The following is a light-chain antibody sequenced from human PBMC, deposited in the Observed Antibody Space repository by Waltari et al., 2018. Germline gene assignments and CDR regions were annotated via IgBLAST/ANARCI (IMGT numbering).Light chain of an antibody. V-gene: IGLV1-40*01. J-gene: IGLJ2*01. CDR2: GNS. Sequence: QSVLTQPPSVSVAPAQRVTISSTRSSSNIGPGYDVPWYQQLPGTAPKLPNYGNSNRPSGVPDRFSGSKSCTSASLAITGLQAEDEADYYCQSYDSSLSGVVFGGGTKLTVL. CDR1: SSNIGPGYD. CDR3: QSYDSSLSGVV.